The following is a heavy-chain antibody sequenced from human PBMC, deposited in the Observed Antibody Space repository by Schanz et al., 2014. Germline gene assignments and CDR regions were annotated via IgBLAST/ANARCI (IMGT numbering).Heavy chain of an antibody. Sequence: VQLVESGGGVVQPGRSLRLSCATSGLNFDYYGMNWVRQAPGKGLEWVSAISGSGGSTVYADSVKGRFTISRDNSNNTVFLQMNSLRAEDTAVYYCARPSDSSWYMDVWGKGTTVTVSS. D-gene: IGHD2-21*02. V-gene: IGHV3-23*04. CDR1: GLNFDYYG. CDR2: ISGSGGST. CDR3: ARPSDSSWYMDV. J-gene: IGHJ6*03.